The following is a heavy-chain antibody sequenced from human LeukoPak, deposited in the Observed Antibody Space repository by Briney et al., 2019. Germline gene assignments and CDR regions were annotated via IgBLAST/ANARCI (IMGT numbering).Heavy chain of an antibody. Sequence: GGSLRLSCAASGFTFSSYAMSWVRQAPGKGLEWVPAISGSGGSTYYADSVKGRFTISRDNSKNTLYLQMNSLRAEDTAVYYCAKAGWYDYYYGMDVWGQGTTVTVSS. CDR3: AKAGWYDYYYGMDV. CDR2: ISGSGGST. D-gene: IGHD6-19*01. V-gene: IGHV3-23*01. CDR1: GFTFSSYA. J-gene: IGHJ6*02.